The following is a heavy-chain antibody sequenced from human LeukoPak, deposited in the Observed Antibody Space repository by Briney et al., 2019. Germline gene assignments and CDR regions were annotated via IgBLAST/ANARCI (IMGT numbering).Heavy chain of an antibody. CDR3: GRDPAWGAIDY. V-gene: IGHV3-7*01. CDR1: GFSLKNYW. Sequence: PGGSLRLSCVGSGFSLKNYWMSRVRQAPREGMDCVANTNPDGSGNYYVDSVKGRFTVSRDNAKNSVYLQMNGLRAEDTAVYYCGRDPAWGAIDYWGQGTLVTVSS. CDR2: TNPDGSGN. J-gene: IGHJ4*02. D-gene: IGHD7-27*01.